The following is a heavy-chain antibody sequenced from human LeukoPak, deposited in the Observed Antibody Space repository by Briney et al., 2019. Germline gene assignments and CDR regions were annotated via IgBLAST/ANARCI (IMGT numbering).Heavy chain of an antibody. CDR2: IYYSGST. CDR1: GGSISSYY. J-gene: IGHJ4*02. Sequence: SETLSLTCTVSGGSISSYYWSWIRQPPGKGLEWIGYIYYSGSTNYNPSLKSRVTISVDTSKNQFSLKLSSMTAADTAVYYCARDAGWYFDYWGQGTLVTVSS. CDR3: ARDAGWYFDY. D-gene: IGHD6-19*01. V-gene: IGHV4-59*01.